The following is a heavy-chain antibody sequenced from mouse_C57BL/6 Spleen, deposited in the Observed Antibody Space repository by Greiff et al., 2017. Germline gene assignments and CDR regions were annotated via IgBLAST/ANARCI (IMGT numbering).Heavy chain of an antibody. Sequence: VQRVESGAELVRPGASVTLSCKASGYTFTDYEMHWVKQTPVHGLEWIGAIDPETGGTAYNQKFKGKAILTADKSSSTAYMELRRLTSEDSAVYYCTNDGYYSFAYWGQGTLVTVS. V-gene: IGHV1-15*01. CDR2: IDPETGGT. D-gene: IGHD2-3*01. CDR1: GYTFTDYE. CDR3: TNDGYYSFAY. J-gene: IGHJ3*01.